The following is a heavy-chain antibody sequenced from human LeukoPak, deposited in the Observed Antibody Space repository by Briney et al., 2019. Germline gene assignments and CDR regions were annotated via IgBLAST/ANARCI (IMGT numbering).Heavy chain of an antibody. J-gene: IGHJ6*02. CDR2: TYYSGST. CDR3: ARAPPSYCSSTSCRYYYYGMDV. CDR1: GGSISSYY. Sequence: SETLSLTCTVSGGSISSYYWSWIRQPPGKGLEWIGYTYYSGSTNYNPSLKSRVTISVDTSKNQFSLKLSSVTAADTAVYYCARAPPSYCSSTSCRYYYYGMDVWGQGTTVTVSS. V-gene: IGHV4-59*08. D-gene: IGHD2-2*01.